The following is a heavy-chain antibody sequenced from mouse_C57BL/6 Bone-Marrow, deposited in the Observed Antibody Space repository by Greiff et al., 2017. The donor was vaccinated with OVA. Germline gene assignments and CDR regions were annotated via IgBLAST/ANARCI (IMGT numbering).Heavy chain of an antibody. CDR2: IDPETGGT. CDR3: TRLDDYPPFDY. D-gene: IGHD2-4*01. Sequence: SGAELVRPGASVTLSCKASGYTFTDYEMHWVKQTPVHGLEWIGAIDPETGGTAYNQKFKGKAILTADKSSSTAYMELRSLTSEDSAVYYCTRLDDYPPFDYWGQGTTLTVSS. V-gene: IGHV1-15*01. CDR1: GYTFTDYE. J-gene: IGHJ2*01.